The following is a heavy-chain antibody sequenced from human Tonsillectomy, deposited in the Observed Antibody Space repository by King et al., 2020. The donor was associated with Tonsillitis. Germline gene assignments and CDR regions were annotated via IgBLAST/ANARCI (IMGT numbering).Heavy chain of an antibody. CDR1: GFTYSGYA. Sequence: EVQLVESGGGLVQPGGSLRLSCAASGFTYSGYAMSWVRQAPGKGLEWVSGISGSGGSTYYADPVKGRFTISRDSAKTKLYLQMNSLRAEDTALYYCAKDRAGSGTYFSSAFDIWGQGTVVTVSS. J-gene: IGHJ3*02. CDR3: AKDRAGSGTYFSSAFDI. V-gene: IGHV3-23*04. CDR2: ISGSGGST. D-gene: IGHD1-26*01.